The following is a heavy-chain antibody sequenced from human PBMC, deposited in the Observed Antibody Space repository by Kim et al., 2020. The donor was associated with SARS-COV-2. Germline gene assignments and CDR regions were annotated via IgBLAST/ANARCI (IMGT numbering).Heavy chain of an antibody. CDR2: IYYTGTT. V-gene: IGHV4-39*01. J-gene: IGHJ5*02. Sequence: SETLSLTCTVSGGSISSSDYYWGWIRQPPGKGLEWIGSIYYTGTTYYNPSLKSRVTISVDTSKNQFSLKLSSVTDATMYYCARHGCTGGVCYFDPWGQGTLVTVSS. D-gene: IGHD2-8*02. CDR1: GGSISSSDYY. CDR3: ARHGCTGGVCYFDP.